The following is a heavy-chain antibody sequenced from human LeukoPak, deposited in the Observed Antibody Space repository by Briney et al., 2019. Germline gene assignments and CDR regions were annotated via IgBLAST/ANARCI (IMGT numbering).Heavy chain of an antibody. Sequence: SETLSLTCTVSGGSISNYYWSWIRQPPGKGLEWIGYIYYSGSTNYNPSLKSRVTISVDTSKHQFSLKLSSVTAADTAVYYCARVYYSSSYDYWYFDLWGRGTLVTVSS. CDR2: IYYSGST. CDR1: GGSISNYY. CDR3: ARVYYSSSYDYWYFDL. V-gene: IGHV4-59*01. J-gene: IGHJ2*01. D-gene: IGHD6-13*01.